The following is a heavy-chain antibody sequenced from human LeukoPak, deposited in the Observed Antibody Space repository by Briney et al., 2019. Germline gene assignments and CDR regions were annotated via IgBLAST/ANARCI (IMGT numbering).Heavy chain of an antibody. J-gene: IGHJ5*02. CDR3: ARDPYSGGVNWFDP. D-gene: IGHD6-25*01. CDR2: IWYDGSNK. V-gene: IGHV3-33*01. CDR1: GFTFSSYG. Sequence: GRSLTLSCAASGFTFSSYGMHWLRQAPGKGLEWVAVIWYDGSNKYYAPSVKGRFTISRDNSKNTLYLQMNSLRAEDTAVYYCARDPYSGGVNWFDPWSQGTLVTVYS.